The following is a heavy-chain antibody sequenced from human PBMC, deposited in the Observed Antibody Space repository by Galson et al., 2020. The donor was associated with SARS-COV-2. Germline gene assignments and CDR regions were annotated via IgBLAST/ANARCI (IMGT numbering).Heavy chain of an antibody. D-gene: IGHD1-7*01. CDR2: FDPEDGET. CDR1: GYTLTELS. V-gene: IGHV1-24*01. J-gene: IGHJ6*02. CDR3: ATVERRTYYYGMDV. Sequence: ASVKVSCKVSGYTLTELSMHWVRQAPGKGLEWMGGFDPEDGETIYAQKFQGRVTMTEDTSTDTAYMELSSLRSEDTAVYYCATVERRTYYYGMDVWGQGTTVTVSS.